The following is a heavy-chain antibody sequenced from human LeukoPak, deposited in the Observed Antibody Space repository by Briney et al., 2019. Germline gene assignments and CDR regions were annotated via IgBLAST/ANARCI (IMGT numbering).Heavy chain of an antibody. V-gene: IGHV3-30-3*01. J-gene: IGHJ4*02. D-gene: IGHD2-8*02. CDR2: VSYDGNTK. Sequence: PGGSLRLSCAASGFTFSRNAMHRVRQTPGKGLEWVAVVSYDGNTKYYADSVKGRFTISRDNSENTIYLQVSSLRADDTALYYCARDFLPGAPDFFDYWGQGTLVTVST. CDR3: ARDFLPGAPDFFDY. CDR1: GFTFSRNA.